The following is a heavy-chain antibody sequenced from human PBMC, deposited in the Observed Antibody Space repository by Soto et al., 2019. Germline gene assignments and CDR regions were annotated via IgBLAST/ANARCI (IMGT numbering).Heavy chain of an antibody. CDR3: CKILVAATKNTDSAS. CDR2: IDYNGVT. CDR1: GGSVSSNDYY. J-gene: IGHJ4*02. Sequence: PSETLSLTCSVSGGSVSSNDYYWGWIRQPPAKGLEWIGNIDYNGVTSYNPSLKTRLTISRDTSKNQFSLRLTSVTAADTALYSCCKILVAATKNTDSASRGPRILVTVSS. D-gene: IGHD2-15*01. V-gene: IGHV4-39*01.